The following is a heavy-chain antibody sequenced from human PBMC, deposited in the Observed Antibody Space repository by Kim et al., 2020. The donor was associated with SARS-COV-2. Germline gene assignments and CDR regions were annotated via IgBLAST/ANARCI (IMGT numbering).Heavy chain of an antibody. Sequence: SVKVSCKASGGSFSSYAISWVRQAPGQGLEWMGGTMPIFDTVNYAQKLQGRVTITADESTSTAYMELSSLRSEDTAVYYCATPGIAAADPFDYWGQGALVTVSS. V-gene: IGHV1-69*13. J-gene: IGHJ4*02. CDR2: TMPIFDTV. CDR1: GGSFSSYA. CDR3: ATPGIAAADPFDY. D-gene: IGHD6-13*01.